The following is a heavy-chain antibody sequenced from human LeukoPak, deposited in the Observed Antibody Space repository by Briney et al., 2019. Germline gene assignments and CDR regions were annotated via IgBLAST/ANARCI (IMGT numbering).Heavy chain of an antibody. CDR3: ARLPTEYYYDSSGYYVTGYFDY. J-gene: IGHJ4*02. CDR1: GFTFSSYA. V-gene: IGHV3-7*01. D-gene: IGHD3-22*01. CDR2: IKQDGSEK. Sequence: GGSLRLSCAASGFTFSSYAMSWVRQAPGKGLEWVANIKQDGSEKYYVDSVKGRFTISRDNAKNSLYLQMNSLRAEDTAVYYCARLPTEYYYDSSGYYVTGYFDYWGQGTLVTVSS.